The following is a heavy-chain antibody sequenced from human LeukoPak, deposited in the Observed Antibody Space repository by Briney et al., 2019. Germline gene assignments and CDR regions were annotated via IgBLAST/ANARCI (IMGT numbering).Heavy chain of an antibody. CDR1: GGSFSGYY. J-gene: IGHJ4*02. V-gene: IGHV4-34*01. CDR3: ARGRYYDSSGIDY. D-gene: IGHD3-22*01. Sequence: SETLSLTCAVYGGSFSGYYWSWIRQPPRKRLDWIGEINHSGSTNYNPPLKSRVTISVDTSKNQFSLKLSSVTAADTAVYYCARGRYYDSSGIDYWGQGTLVTVSS. CDR2: INHSGST.